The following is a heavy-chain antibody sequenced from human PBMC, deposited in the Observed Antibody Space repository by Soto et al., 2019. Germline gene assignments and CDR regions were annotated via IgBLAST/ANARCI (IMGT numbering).Heavy chain of an antibody. Sequence: QVQLVQSGAEVKKPGSSVKISCKASGGTFRTNAFSWVRQAPGQGLEWMGGIIPIFPTPDYAQKFQSRATITADEPTTTPHVEPSSLRSEDTAIYCWGRAKDSLKLGGSYYNIMDVWGQGTTVTVS. V-gene: IGHV1-69*12. D-gene: IGHD1-26*01. J-gene: IGHJ6*02. CDR3: GRAKDSLKLGGSYYNIMDV. CDR2: IIPIFPTP. CDR1: GGTFRTNA.